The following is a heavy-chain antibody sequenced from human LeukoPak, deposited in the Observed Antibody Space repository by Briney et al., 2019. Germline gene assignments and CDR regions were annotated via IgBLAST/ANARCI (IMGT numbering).Heavy chain of an antibody. J-gene: IGHJ3*02. D-gene: IGHD6-25*01. CDR2: ISGDGGST. V-gene: IGHV3-43*02. CDR1: GFTFDDYA. CDR3: TKDMAATGRPDAFDI. Sequence: GGSLRLSCAASGFTFDDYAMHWVRQAPGKGLEWVSLISGDGGSTYYADSVKGRFTNSRDNSKNSLYLQMNSLRTEDAALYYSTKDMAATGRPDAFDIWGQGTMVTVSS.